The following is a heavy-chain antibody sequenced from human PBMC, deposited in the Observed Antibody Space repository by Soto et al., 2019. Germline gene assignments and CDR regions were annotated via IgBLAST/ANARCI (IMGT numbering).Heavy chain of an antibody. D-gene: IGHD1-26*01. CDR2: IRPDGSDQ. Sequence: GSLRLSCAASGFIFSTYGMHWVRQAPDKGLEWLATIRPDGSDQRYAQSVRGQITISRDNSKNTLYLQMNSLRSEDSAVYYCSRDSTSGATYSGHSYFAMDVCGTGSTFTV. J-gene: IGHJ6*03. CDR3: SRDSTSGATYSGHSYFAMDV. CDR1: GFIFSTYG. V-gene: IGHV3-30*02.